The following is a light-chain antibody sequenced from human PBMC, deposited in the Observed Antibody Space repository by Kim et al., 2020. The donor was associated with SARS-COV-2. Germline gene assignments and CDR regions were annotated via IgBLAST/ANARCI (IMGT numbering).Light chain of an antibody. Sequence: EIVLTQSPGTLSLSPGERATLSCMASQSVTSSSLARYQQKPGQAPRLLIYGASSRATGIPDRFSGRGSGTDFTLTISRLEPEDFAVYYCQDYGSSRTFGQGTKVDIK. CDR2: GAS. CDR3: QDYGSSRT. J-gene: IGKJ1*01. CDR1: QSVTSSS. V-gene: IGKV3-20*01.